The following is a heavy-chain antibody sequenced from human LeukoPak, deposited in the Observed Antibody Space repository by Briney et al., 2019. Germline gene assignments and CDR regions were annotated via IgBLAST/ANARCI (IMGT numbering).Heavy chain of an antibody. CDR3: AKDVYRYGRRPTYFDY. D-gene: IGHD5-18*01. J-gene: IGHJ4*01. CDR1: GFTFSSYG. Sequence: PGGSLRLSCAASGFTFSSYGMHWVRQAPGKGLEWVAVISYDGSNKYYADSVKGRFTISRDNSKNTLYLQMNSLRAEDTAMNYCAKDVYRYGRRPTYFDYWGQGTLVTVSS. V-gene: IGHV3-30*18. CDR2: ISYDGSNK.